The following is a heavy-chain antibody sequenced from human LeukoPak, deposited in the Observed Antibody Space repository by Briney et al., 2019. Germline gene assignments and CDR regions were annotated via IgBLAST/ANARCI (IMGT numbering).Heavy chain of an antibody. J-gene: IGHJ4*02. CDR2: ISGGGGST. CDR3: AKLSRLRGAGYFDD. Sequence: PGGSLRLSCAASGFTFSSYAMSWIRQAPGKGLEWVSGISGGGGSTYYADSVKGRFTISRDNSKNTLCLQMNSLRVEDTTVYFCAKLSRLRGAGYFDDWGQGTLITVSS. V-gene: IGHV3-23*01. CDR1: GFTFSSYA.